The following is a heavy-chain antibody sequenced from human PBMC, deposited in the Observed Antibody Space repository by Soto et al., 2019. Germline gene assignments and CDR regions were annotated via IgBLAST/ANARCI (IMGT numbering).Heavy chain of an antibody. J-gene: IGHJ6*02. CDR1: GYTYTGLF. CDR2: INPTSCGT. CDR3: ARGGQFLTLDV. D-gene: IGHD7-27*01. V-gene: IGHV1-2*02. Sequence: GSSVKVSCKGSGYTYTGLFIHWVRQAPGQGLAWMGWINPTSCGTNYEQKFQGRVTMTRDTSISTAFMELSRLTSDDTALYFCARGGQFLTLDVWGQGTTVTVSS.